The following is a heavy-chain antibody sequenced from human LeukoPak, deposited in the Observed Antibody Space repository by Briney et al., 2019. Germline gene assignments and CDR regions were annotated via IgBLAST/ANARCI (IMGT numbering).Heavy chain of an antibody. CDR2: INSDGSST. CDR3: ARGDHLYYYDRFYGMDV. V-gene: IGHV3-74*01. D-gene: IGHD3-22*01. CDR1: GFTFSSYW. Sequence: PGGSLRLSCAASGFTFSSYWMHWVRQAPGKGLVWVSRINSDGSSTSYADSVKGRFTISRDNAKNTLYLQMNSLRAEDTAVYYCARGDHLYYYDRFYGMDVWGQGTTVTVSS. J-gene: IGHJ6*02.